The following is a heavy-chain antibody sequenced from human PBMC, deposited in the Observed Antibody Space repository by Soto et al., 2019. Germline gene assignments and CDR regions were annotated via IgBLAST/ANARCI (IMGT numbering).Heavy chain of an antibody. V-gene: IGHV1-69*02. J-gene: IGHJ4*02. Sequence: QVQLVQSGAEVKKPGSSVKVSCTASGGTLHSYTINWVRQAPGQGLEWVGRVNPIVGMSNSAQKFQGRVTITADKSTSKAYMDLTSLKSEDTAVYYCATSYGSGSPHFDYWGQGTLVTVSS. D-gene: IGHD3-10*01. CDR1: GGTLHSYT. CDR2: VNPIVGMS. CDR3: ATSYGSGSPHFDY.